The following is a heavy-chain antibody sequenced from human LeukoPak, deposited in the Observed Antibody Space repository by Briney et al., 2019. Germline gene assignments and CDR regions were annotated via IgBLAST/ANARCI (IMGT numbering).Heavy chain of an antibody. CDR1: GYTFTSYY. J-gene: IGHJ4*02. CDR2: INPSGGST. D-gene: IGHD1-26*01. CDR3: AKDHVGYGPYFDY. V-gene: IGHV1-46*01. Sequence: GASVKVSCKASGYTFTSYYMHWVRQAPGQGLEWMGIINPSGGSTSYAQKFQGRVTMTRDMSTSTVYMELSSLRSEDTAVYYCAKDHVGYGPYFDYWGQGTLVTVSS.